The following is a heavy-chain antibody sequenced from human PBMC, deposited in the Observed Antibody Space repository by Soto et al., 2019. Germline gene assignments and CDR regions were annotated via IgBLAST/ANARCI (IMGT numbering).Heavy chain of an antibody. V-gene: IGHV1-46*01. CDR3: ARGPDDSDVPRWDY. J-gene: IGHJ4*02. CDR2: INTRGGTT. CDR1: GYTFTRFY. Sequence: QVQLVQSGAEVRKPGASVRLSCKASGYTFTRFYLHWVRQAPGQGLEWMGIINTRGGTTAYAQNFRGRLTVTRDTSRNTLYMELSDLRSDDTAVYYCARGPDDSDVPRWDYWGQGTRVTVSS. D-gene: IGHD4-17*01.